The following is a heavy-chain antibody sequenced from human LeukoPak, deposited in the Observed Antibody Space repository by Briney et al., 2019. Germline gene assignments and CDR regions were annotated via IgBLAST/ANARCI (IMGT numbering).Heavy chain of an antibody. CDR2: INTNSGNT. Sequence: GASVKVSCKASEYTFTGYYMHWVRQAPGQGLEWMGWINTNSGNTGYAQKFQGRVTITRNTSITTAYMELSSLRSEATAVYYCARGPVRGVILGYYMDVWGKGTTVTVSS. D-gene: IGHD3-10*01. V-gene: IGHV1-8*03. CDR3: ARGPVRGVILGYYMDV. CDR1: EYTFTGYY. J-gene: IGHJ6*03.